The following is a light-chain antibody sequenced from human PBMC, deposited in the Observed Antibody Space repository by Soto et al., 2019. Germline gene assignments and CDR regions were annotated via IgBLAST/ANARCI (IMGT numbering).Light chain of an antibody. Sequence: QSARTQVASASASPGQSITSSCTGTSSDVGGHNYVSWYQQHPGKAPKLMIYNVDYRPSGVSNRFSGSKSGNTASLTISGLQADDEAYYYCSSYADSSTVVFGGATKVTVL. CDR1: SSDVGGHNY. CDR2: NVD. J-gene: IGLJ2*01. V-gene: IGLV2-14*03. CDR3: SSYADSSTVV.